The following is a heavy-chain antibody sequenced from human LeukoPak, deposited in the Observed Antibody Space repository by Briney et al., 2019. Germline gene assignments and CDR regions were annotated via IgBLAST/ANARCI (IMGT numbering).Heavy chain of an antibody. CDR3: ARTMGHQAYYYGSGSYGDDFDY. J-gene: IGHJ4*02. V-gene: IGHV1-2*02. Sequence: ASVKVSCKASGYTFTGYYMHWVRQAPGQGLEWMGWINPNSGGTNYAQKFQGRVTMTRDTSISTAYMELSRLRSDDTAVYYCARTMGHQAYYYGSGSYGDDFDYWGQGTLVTVSS. CDR2: INPNSGGT. D-gene: IGHD3-10*01. CDR1: GYTFTGYY.